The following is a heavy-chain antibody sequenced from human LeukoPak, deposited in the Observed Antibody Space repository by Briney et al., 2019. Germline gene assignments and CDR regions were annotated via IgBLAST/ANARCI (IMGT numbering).Heavy chain of an antibody. D-gene: IGHD3-3*01. V-gene: IGHV3-7*01. Sequence: GGSLRLSCAASGFTFSSYSMNWVRQAPGKGLEWVANIKQDGSEKYYVDSVKGRFTISRDNAKNSLYLQMNSLRAEDTAVYYCAREESYDFWSGYQAYWGQGTLVTVSS. CDR2: IKQDGSEK. CDR1: GFTFSSYS. CDR3: AREESYDFWSGYQAY. J-gene: IGHJ4*02.